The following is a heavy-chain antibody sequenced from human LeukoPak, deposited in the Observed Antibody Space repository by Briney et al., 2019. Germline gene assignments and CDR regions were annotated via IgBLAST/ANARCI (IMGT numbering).Heavy chain of an antibody. Sequence: ASVKVSCKASGYTFTGYYMHWVRQAPGQGLEWMGWINPNSGGTNYAQKFQGRVTMTRGTSISTAYMELSRLRSDDTAVYYCARSDYGSGSYRFDYWGQGTLVTVSS. CDR2: INPNSGGT. V-gene: IGHV1-2*02. J-gene: IGHJ4*02. D-gene: IGHD3-10*01. CDR1: GYTFTGYY. CDR3: ARSDYGSGSYRFDY.